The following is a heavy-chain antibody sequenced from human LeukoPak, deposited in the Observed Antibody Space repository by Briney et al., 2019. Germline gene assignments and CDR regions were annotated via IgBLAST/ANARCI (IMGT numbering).Heavy chain of an antibody. CDR1: GCSISTYY. CDR3: ARSAVIVATNPYYYYGVDV. D-gene: IGHD5-12*01. CDR2: VYYTGST. V-gene: IGHV4-59*12. Sequence: PSETLSLTCTVSGCSISTYYWSWIRQPPGKGLEWIGHVYYTGSTNYNPSLKSRVTISVDTSKSQFSLKLSSVTAADTALYYCARSAVIVATNPYYYYGVDVWGQGTTVTVSS. J-gene: IGHJ6*02.